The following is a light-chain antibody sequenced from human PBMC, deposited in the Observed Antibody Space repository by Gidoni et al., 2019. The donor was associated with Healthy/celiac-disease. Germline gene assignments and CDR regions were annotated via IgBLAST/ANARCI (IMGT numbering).Light chain of an antibody. Sequence: DIVMTQSPASLAVSLGERATINCKSSQSVLYSSNNKNYLAWYQQKPGQPPKLLMYWASTRESGVPDRFSGSGSGTDFTLTISSLQAEDVAVYYCQQYYSTPTFGQGTKVEIK. CDR1: QSVLYSSNNKNY. J-gene: IGKJ1*01. V-gene: IGKV4-1*01. CDR2: WAS. CDR3: QQYYSTPT.